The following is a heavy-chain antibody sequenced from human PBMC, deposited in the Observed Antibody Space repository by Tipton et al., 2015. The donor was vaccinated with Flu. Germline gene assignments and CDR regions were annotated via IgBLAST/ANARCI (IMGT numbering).Heavy chain of an antibody. Sequence: TLSLICTVSGGSISSGSYYWSWIRQPAGKGLEWIGRIYTSGSTNYNPSLKSRVTISVDTSKNQFSLKLSSVTAADTAVYYCARAGWLLPFDYWGQGTLVTVSS. V-gene: IGHV4-61*02. CDR3: ARAGWLLPFDY. J-gene: IGHJ4*02. D-gene: IGHD3-22*01. CDR1: GGSISSGSYY. CDR2: IYTSGST.